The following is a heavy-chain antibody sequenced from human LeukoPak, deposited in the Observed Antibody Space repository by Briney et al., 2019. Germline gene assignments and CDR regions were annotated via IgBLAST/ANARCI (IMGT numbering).Heavy chain of an antibody. CDR2: ISGSGGST. J-gene: IGHJ3*02. Sequence: GGSLRLSCAASGFTFSSYAMSWVRQAPGKGLEWVSAISGSGGSTYYADSVKGRFTISRDNSKNTLYLQMNSLRAEDTAVYYCAKVSSAHGDCGRDDAFDIWGQGTMVTVSS. V-gene: IGHV3-23*01. CDR1: GFTFSSYA. D-gene: IGHD2-21*02. CDR3: AKVSSAHGDCGRDDAFDI.